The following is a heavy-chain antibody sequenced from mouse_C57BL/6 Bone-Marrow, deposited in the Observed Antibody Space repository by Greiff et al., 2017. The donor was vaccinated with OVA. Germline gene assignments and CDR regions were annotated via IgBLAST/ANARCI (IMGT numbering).Heavy chain of an antibody. CDR3: AIYYYGGFAY. CDR1: GFTFSSYA. CDR2: ISDGGSYT. J-gene: IGHJ3*01. D-gene: IGHD1-1*01. Sequence: DVMLVESGGGLVKPGGSLKLSCAASGFTFSSYAMSWVRQTPEKRLEWVATISDGGSYTYYPDNVKGRFTISRDNAKNNLYLQMSHLKSEDTAMYYCAIYYYGGFAYWGQGTLVTVSA. V-gene: IGHV5-4*03.